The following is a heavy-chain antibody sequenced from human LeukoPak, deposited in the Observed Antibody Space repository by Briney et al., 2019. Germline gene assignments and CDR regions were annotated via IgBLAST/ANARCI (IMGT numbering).Heavy chain of an antibody. D-gene: IGHD5/OR15-5a*01. CDR2: IYCSGST. V-gene: IGHV4-38-2*02. CDR3: AGVVSLYYYYMDV. CDR1: GYSISSGYY. J-gene: IGHJ6*03. Sequence: PETLSLTCTVSGYSISSGYYWGWIRQPPGEGLEWIGSIYCSGSTYYNSYLKSRVTISVDTSKTQFSLKLSSVTAADTAVYYCAGVVSLYYYYMDVWGKGTTVTVSS.